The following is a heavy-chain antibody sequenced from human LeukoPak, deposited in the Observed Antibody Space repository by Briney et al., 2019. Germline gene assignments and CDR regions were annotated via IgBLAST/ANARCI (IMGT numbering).Heavy chain of an antibody. D-gene: IGHD5-12*01. V-gene: IGHV1-69*13. CDR1: GGTFSSYT. CDR2: IIPIFGTA. J-gene: IGHJ4*02. Sequence: ASVKVSCKASGGTFSSYTISWVRQAPGQGLEWMGGIIPIFGTANYAQKFQGRVTITADESTSTAYMELSSLRSEDTAVYYCARGYSDYEVLIRDLAYWGQGTLVTVSS. CDR3: ARGYSDYEVLIRDLAY.